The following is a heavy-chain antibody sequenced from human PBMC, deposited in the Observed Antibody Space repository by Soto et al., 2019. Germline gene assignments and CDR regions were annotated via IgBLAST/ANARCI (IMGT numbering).Heavy chain of an antibody. Sequence: PGGSLRLSCADSGITFSDNYMSWIRQAPGKGLEWLSHISGDGSSTDYADSLKGRFTISRDNAENSLYLQMNSLRPEDTAMYYCARVVGIAAAGPYDFWGQGTLVTVSS. CDR2: ISGDGSST. CDR1: GITFSDNY. J-gene: IGHJ4*02. V-gene: IGHV3-11*06. D-gene: IGHD6-13*01. CDR3: ARVVGIAAAGPYDF.